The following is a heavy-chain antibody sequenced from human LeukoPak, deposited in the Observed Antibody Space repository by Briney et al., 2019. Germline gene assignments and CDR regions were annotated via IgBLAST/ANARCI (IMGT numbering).Heavy chain of an antibody. D-gene: IGHD3-22*01. CDR3: ASYDSSGYYRHDGYFDL. J-gene: IGHJ2*01. V-gene: IGHV1-69*05. CDR1: GGTFSSYA. CDR2: IIPIFGTA. Sequence: SVKVTCKASGGTFSSYAFSWVRQAPGQALEWMGRIIPIFGTANYAQRFQGRVTITTDESTSTAYMELSSLRSEDTAVYYCASYDSSGYYRHDGYFDLWGRGTLVTVSS.